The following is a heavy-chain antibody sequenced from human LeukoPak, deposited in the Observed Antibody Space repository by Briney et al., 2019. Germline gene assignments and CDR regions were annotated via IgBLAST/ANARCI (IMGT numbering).Heavy chain of an antibody. J-gene: IGHJ3*02. CDR2: INHNGNVN. D-gene: IGHD1-1*01. CDR3: ARERGWNDGEDAFDI. CDR1: GFTFSSYW. Sequence: HPGGSLRLSCAASGFTFSSYWMNWARQAPGKGLEWVASINHNGNVNYYVDSVKGRFTISRDNAKNSLYLQMNSLRAEDTAVYYCARERGWNDGEDAFDIWGQGTMVTVSS. V-gene: IGHV3-7*01.